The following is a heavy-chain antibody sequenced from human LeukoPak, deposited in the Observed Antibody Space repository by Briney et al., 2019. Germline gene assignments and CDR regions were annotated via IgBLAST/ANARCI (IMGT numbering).Heavy chain of an antibody. V-gene: IGHV3-30*03. D-gene: IGHD6-19*01. CDR3: ETDIGSSGWSSFDY. CDR1: GFTFSSYG. Sequence: GGSLRLSCAASGFTFSSYGMHWVRQAPGKGLEWVALISYDGSNKYYADSVKGRFTISRDNSKNTLYLQMNSLRAEDTALYYWETDIGSSGWSSFDYWGQGTLVTVSS. CDR2: ISYDGSNK. J-gene: IGHJ4*02.